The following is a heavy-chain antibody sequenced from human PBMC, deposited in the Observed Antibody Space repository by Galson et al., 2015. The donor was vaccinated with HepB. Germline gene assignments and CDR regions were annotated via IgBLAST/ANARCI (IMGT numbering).Heavy chain of an antibody. CDR2: IDWDDDK. Sequence: PALVKPTQTLTLTCTFSGFSLSTSGMCVSWLRQPPGKALEWLALIDWDDDKYYSTSLKTRLTISKDTSKNQVVLTMTNMDPVDTATYYCARIPGYCSGGSCYSSYFDYWGQGTLVTVSS. CDR1: GFSLSTSGMC. V-gene: IGHV2-70*01. J-gene: IGHJ4*02. D-gene: IGHD2-15*01. CDR3: ARIPGYCSGGSCYSSYFDY.